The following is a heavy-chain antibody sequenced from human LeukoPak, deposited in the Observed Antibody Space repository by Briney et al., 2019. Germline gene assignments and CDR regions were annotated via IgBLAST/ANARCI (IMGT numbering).Heavy chain of an antibody. J-gene: IGHJ4*02. CDR3: AARGASSSSLRPLDY. V-gene: IGHV1-8*01. CDR2: MNPNSGNT. Sequence: ASVKVSCKASGYTFTSYDINWVRQATGQGPEWMGWMNPNSGNTGYAQKFQGRVTMTRNTSISTAYMELSTLRSEDTAVYYCAARGASSSSLRPLDYWDQGTLVTVSS. D-gene: IGHD6-6*01. CDR1: GYTFTSYD.